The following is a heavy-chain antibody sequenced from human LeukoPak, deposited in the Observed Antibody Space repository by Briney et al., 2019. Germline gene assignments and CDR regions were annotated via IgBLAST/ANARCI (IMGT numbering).Heavy chain of an antibody. Sequence: SQSLSPTRPFSAASISSYYWGSARQPAGKGLGSNGRIYTGGSTNYDPSLKNRVTMSVDTSKNQFSLKLSSVTAADTAVYYCASGKKIVGATGGGIFDYWGQGTLVTVSS. CDR2: IYTGGST. D-gene: IGHD1-26*01. CDR1: AASISSYY. J-gene: IGHJ4*02. CDR3: ASGKKIVGATGGGIFDY. V-gene: IGHV4-4*07.